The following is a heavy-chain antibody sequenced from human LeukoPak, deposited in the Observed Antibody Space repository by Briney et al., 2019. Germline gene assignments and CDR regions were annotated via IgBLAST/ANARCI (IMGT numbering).Heavy chain of an antibody. CDR3: ARDLRDGYNLNNWFDP. J-gene: IGHJ5*02. CDR2: IYDSGST. D-gene: IGHD5-24*01. Sequence: SETLSLTCTVSGGSIRSSYYYWGWIRQPPGKGLEWIGSIYDSGSTYYNPSLKSRVTISVDTSKNQFSLKLNSVTAADTAVYYCARDLRDGYNLNNWFDPWGQGTLVTVSS. CDR1: GGSIRSSYYY. V-gene: IGHV4-39*02.